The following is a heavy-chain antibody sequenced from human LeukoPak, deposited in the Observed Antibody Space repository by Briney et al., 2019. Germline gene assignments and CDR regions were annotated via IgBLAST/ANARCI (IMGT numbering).Heavy chain of an antibody. D-gene: IGHD3-10*01. V-gene: IGHV3-49*04. J-gene: IGHJ4*02. CDR3: SRGQKDPYGPEFDY. Sequence: GGSLRLSCTTSGFIFGDYNMNWVRQAPGKGLEWVGYIRAKIHDGTTDFAASVKGRFTISRDDSKSIAYLQMTSLKSEGTAVYYCSRGQKDPYGPEFDYWGQGTLVTVSS. CDR1: GFIFGDYN. CDR2: IRAKIHDGTT.